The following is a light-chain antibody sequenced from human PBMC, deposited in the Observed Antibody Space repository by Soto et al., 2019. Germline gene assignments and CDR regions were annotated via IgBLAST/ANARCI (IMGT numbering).Light chain of an antibody. CDR3: TSYTSSSTLV. CDR1: SGDVGGHNY. CDR2: EVS. J-gene: IGLJ2*01. Sequence: QSALTQPASVSGSLEQSITISCTGTSGDVGGHNYVSWYQQHPGKAPKLVIYEVSNRPSGVSNRFSDSKSGNTASLTSSGVQAEDEDDYYSTSYTSSSTLVLGGGTKLTVL. V-gene: IGLV2-14*01.